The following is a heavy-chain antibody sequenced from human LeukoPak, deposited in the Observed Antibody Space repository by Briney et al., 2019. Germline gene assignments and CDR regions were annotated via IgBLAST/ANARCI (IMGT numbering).Heavy chain of an antibody. CDR3: ARDVVPAASYNWFDP. V-gene: IGHV1-69*13. J-gene: IGHJ5*02. CDR2: IIPIFGTA. D-gene: IGHD2-2*01. Sequence: EASVKVSCKASGGTFSSYAISWVRQAPGQGLEWMGGIIPIFGTANYAQKFQGRVTITADESTSTAYMELSSLRSEDTAVYYCARDVVPAASYNWFDPWGQGTLVTVSS. CDR1: GGTFSSYA.